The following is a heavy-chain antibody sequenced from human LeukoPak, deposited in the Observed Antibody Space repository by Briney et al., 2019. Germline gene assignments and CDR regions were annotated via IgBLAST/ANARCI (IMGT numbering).Heavy chain of an antibody. V-gene: IGHV1-2*06. Sequence: ASVKVSCKASGYTFSGHYLHWVRQAPGQGLEWMGRINPNTGVTQYTENFQGRVTMTGDTSISTAYMELRSLRSDDTAVYYCARDTGSGWYPDAFDIWGQGTMVTVSS. D-gene: IGHD6-19*01. CDR2: INPNTGVT. J-gene: IGHJ3*02. CDR3: ARDTGSGWYPDAFDI. CDR1: GYTFSGHY.